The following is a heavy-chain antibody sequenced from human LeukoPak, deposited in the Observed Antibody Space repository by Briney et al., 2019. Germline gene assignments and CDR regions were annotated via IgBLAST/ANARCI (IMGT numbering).Heavy chain of an antibody. CDR1: GFTFSSYW. CDR2: INSDGSST. Sequence: GGSLRLSCAASGFTFSSYWMHWVRQAPGKGLVWVSRINSDGSSTSYADSVKGRFTISKDNAKNTLNLQMNSLRAEDTAVYYCARDGEGAAAAYFQLWGQGTLVTVSS. J-gene: IGHJ1*01. CDR3: ARDGEGAAAAYFQL. D-gene: IGHD6-13*01. V-gene: IGHV3-74*01.